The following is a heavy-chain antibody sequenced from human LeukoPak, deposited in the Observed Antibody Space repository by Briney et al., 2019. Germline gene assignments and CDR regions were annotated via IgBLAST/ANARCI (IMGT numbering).Heavy chain of an antibody. CDR2: IRTTGDT. CDR1: GFTFNYYE. J-gene: IGHJ2*01. Sequence: GGSLRLSCAVSGFTFNYYEMPWVRQAPGKRLEWVSAIRTTGDTHYPDSVKGRFAMSREDAKNSVHLQMNTLRAGDTAVYYCARGVSYYYDNSGHPGWYFDLSGRGTLVTVSS. CDR3: ARGVSYYYDNSGHPGWYFDL. V-gene: IGHV3-13*01. D-gene: IGHD3-22*01.